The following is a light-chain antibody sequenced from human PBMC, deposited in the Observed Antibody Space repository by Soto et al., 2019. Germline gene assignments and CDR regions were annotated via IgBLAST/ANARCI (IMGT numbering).Light chain of an antibody. CDR2: AAS. J-gene: IGKJ1*01. CDR3: QQSYSTPWT. CDR1: QSISTY. Sequence: IQMTQSPSSLSVSVGDRVTITCRASQSISTYLNWYQQRPGKAPEVLIYAASRLQGGVPSRFSGSGSGTDFTLTINSLQPEDSASYYCQQSYSTPWTFGQGTKVEIK. V-gene: IGKV1-39*01.